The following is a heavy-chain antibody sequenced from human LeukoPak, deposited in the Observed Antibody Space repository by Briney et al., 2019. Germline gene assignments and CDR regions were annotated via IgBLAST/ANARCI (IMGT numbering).Heavy chain of an antibody. CDR3: ARTPGYSYGFDY. D-gene: IGHD5-18*01. J-gene: IGHJ4*02. CDR2: IYYSGST. CDR1: GGSISSGDYY. V-gene: IGHV4-30-4*08. Sequence: SETLSLTCTVSGGSISSGDYYWSWIRQPPGKGQEWIGYIYYSGSTYYNPSLKSRVTISVDTSKNQFSLKLSSVSAADTAVYYCARTPGYSYGFDYWGQGTLVTVSS.